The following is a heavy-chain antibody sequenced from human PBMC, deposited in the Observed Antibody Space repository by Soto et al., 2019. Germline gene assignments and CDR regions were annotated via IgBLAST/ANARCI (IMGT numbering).Heavy chain of an antibody. Sequence: VKVSCKASGYTFTSYGISWVRQAPGQGLEWMGWISAYNGNTNYAQKLQGRVTMTTDTSTSTAYMELRSLRSDDTAVYYCARDAGIEYYDSSGYYFPQGYYYYGMDVWGQGTTVTVSS. CDR1: GYTFTSYG. D-gene: IGHD3-22*01. J-gene: IGHJ6*02. CDR2: ISAYNGNT. CDR3: ARDAGIEYYDSSGYYFPQGYYYYGMDV. V-gene: IGHV1-18*04.